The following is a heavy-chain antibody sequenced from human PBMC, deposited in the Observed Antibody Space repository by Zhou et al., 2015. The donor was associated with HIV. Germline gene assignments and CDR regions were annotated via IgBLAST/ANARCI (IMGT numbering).Heavy chain of an antibody. CDR2: IIPILGIA. CDR1: GGTFSSYT. V-gene: IGHV1-69*02. CDR3: ARCADSSSRPYFDY. J-gene: IGHJ4*02. Sequence: QVQLVQSGAEVKKPGSSVKVSCKASGGTFSSYTISWVRQAPGQGLEWMGRIIPILGIANYAQKFQGRVTITADKSTSTAYMELSSLRSEDTAVYYCARCADSSSRPYFDYWGQGTLVTVSS. D-gene: IGHD6-6*01.